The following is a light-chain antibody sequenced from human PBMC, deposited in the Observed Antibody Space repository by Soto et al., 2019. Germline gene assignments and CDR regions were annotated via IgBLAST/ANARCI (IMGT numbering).Light chain of an antibody. CDR2: KAS. V-gene: IGKV1-5*03. CDR3: QQYNSYST. J-gene: IGKJ1*01. CDR1: QSISSW. Sequence: DIQMTQSPSTLSASVGDSVTITCRARQSISSWLAGYQQKPGKAPKLQLYKASSLDSGVPSRFSGSGSGTEFTLTSSSLQPDDFATYYCQQYNSYSTFGQGTKVEIK.